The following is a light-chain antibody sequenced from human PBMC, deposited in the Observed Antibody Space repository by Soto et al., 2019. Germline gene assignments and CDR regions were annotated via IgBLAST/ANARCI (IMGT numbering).Light chain of an antibody. V-gene: IGKV3-20*01. Sequence: EIVLTQSPGTLSLSPGDRATLSCRASQSVSSNSLAWYQQKPGQAPRLLIYGASSRATGIPDRFSGSGSGTDFTLTISRLEPEDFALYYCQQYGSSQLTFCGGTTVEIK. CDR1: QSVSSNS. CDR3: QQYGSSQLT. J-gene: IGKJ4*01. CDR2: GAS.